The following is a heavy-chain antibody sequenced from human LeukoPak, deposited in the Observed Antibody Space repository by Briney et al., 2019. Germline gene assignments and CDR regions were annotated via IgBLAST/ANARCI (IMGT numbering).Heavy chain of an antibody. CDR1: GFTFSSYS. V-gene: IGHV3-21*01. Sequence: GGSLRLSCAASGFTFSSYSMNWVRQAPGKGLEWVSSISSSSSYIYYADSVKGRFTISRDNAKNSLYLQMNSLRAEDTAVYYCARVNTMVHNWFDPWGQGTLVTVSS. J-gene: IGHJ5*02. CDR2: ISSSSSYI. D-gene: IGHD3-10*01. CDR3: ARVNTMVHNWFDP.